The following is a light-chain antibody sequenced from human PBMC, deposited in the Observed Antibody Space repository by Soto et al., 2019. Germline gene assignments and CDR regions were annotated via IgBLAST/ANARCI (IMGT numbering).Light chain of an antibody. CDR2: GTS. Sequence: ENVLSQSPGTLSLSPGERATLSCRASQTIGSSYLAWYQQKPGHAPRLIIYGTSIRATVIPDRFSGSGSGTDFTLTISRLEPEDFAVYYCQEFGRSWLTFGQGTKVEIK. CDR3: QEFGRSWLT. J-gene: IGKJ1*01. CDR1: QTIGSSY. V-gene: IGKV3-20*01.